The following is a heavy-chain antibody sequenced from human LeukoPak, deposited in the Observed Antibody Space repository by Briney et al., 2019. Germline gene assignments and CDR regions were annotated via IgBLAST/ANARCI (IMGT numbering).Heavy chain of an antibody. CDR2: INPSGGST. Sequence: ASVKVSCKASGYTFTTYCMHWVRQAPGHGLEWMGIINPSGGSTNYAQKFQGRVTMTRDTSTNTVSMDLSSLTSDDTAIYYCARDAYRDGSGSSPNWFDPWGQGILVTVSS. CDR3: ARDAYRDGSGSSPNWFDP. V-gene: IGHV1-46*01. D-gene: IGHD5-18*01. J-gene: IGHJ5*02. CDR1: GYTFTTYC.